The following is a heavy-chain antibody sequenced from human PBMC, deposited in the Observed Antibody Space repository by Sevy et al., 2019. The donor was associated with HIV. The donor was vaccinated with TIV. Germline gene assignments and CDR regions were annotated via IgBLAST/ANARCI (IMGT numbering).Heavy chain of an antibody. CDR2: ISYDGSNK. CDR3: ARDDEPDYYCFDMDV. CDR1: GFTFSSYA. Sequence: GGSLRLSCAASGFTFSSYAMHWVRQAPGKGLEWVAVISYDGSNKYYADSVKGRFTISRDNSKNTLYLQMDGLRAEDTAFYYGARDDEPDYYCFDMDVWGQGTTVTVSS. J-gene: IGHJ6*02. V-gene: IGHV3-30-3*01.